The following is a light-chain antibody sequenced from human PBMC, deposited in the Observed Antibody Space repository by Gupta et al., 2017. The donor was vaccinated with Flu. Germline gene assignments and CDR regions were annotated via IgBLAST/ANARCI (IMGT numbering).Light chain of an antibody. Sequence: IVLTQTPLSLSVTPGVPASISCRSSQSLLASDDGNTYLAWYLQRPGQAPQLLIYAISCRASGVPVRFSGSGSGTDFTLKISRVEAEDVGVYYCMQRRQFPITFGGGTKVEIK. V-gene: IGKV2-40*01. J-gene: IGKJ4*01. CDR2: AIS. CDR1: QSLLASDDGNTY. CDR3: MQRRQFPIT.